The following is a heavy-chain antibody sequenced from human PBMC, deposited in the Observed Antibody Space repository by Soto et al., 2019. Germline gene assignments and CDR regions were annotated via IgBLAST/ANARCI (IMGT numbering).Heavy chain of an antibody. V-gene: IGHV1-18*01. CDR2: ISAYNGNT. CDR1: GYTFTSYG. J-gene: IGHJ4*02. Sequence: ASVKVSCKASGYTFTSYGISWVRQAPGQGLEWMGWISAYNGNTNYAQKLQGRVTMTTDTSTSTAYMGLRSLRSDDTAVYYCARNYDFWSLQVIGLDYWGQGTLVTVSS. CDR3: ARNYDFWSLQVIGLDY. D-gene: IGHD3-3*01.